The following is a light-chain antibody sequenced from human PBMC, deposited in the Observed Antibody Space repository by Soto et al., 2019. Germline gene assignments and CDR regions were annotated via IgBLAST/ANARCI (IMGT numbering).Light chain of an antibody. Sequence: QSALTQPASVSGSPGQSITISCTGTSSDVGGYNYVSWYQQHPGKAPKLMIFDVNNRPSGVSNRFSGSKSGNTASLTISGHQAEDQGDYYCCSYTSSSTYVFGTGTKLTVL. J-gene: IGLJ1*01. CDR3: CSYTSSSTYV. CDR1: SSDVGGYNY. CDR2: DVN. V-gene: IGLV2-14*01.